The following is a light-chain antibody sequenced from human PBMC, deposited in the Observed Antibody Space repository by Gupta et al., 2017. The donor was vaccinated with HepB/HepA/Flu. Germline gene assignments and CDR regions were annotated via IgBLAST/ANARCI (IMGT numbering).Light chain of an antibody. CDR1: QSLLHSNGFKY. Sequence: DIVMTQSPVSLPVTPGERASISCRSSQSLLHSNGFKYLDWYLQNPGQSPQLLIYLGSNRASGIPDRFSGSGSGTDFTLKISRVEAEDVGVYYCMQALQTPCSFGQGTKLEI. J-gene: IGKJ2*04. V-gene: IGKV2-28*01. CDR2: LGS. CDR3: MQALQTPCS.